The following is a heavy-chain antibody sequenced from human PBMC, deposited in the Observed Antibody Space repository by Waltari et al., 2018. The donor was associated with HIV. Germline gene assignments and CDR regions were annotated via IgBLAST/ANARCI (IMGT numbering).Heavy chain of an antibody. CDR1: GFSFASYA. J-gene: IGHJ4*02. V-gene: IGHV3-23*01. Sequence: EVQLLESGEGLVESGGSLRLSCAASGFSFASYAMSWVRQAPGKWLEWVSSISGGNNNTYYADSVKGRFTITRDNSNNTLSLHVGSLRAEDTAIYFCAKEQTVAGKGFDYWGQGTPVTVSS. CDR2: ISGGNNNT. CDR3: AKEQTVAGKGFDY. D-gene: IGHD6-19*01.